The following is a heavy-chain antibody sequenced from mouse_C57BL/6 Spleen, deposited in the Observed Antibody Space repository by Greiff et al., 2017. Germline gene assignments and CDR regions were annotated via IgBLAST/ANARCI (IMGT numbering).Heavy chain of an antibody. CDR2: INPGSGGT. D-gene: IGHD1-1*01. J-gene: IGHJ4*01. CDR1: GYAFTNYL. CDR3: AREEGRDY. Sequence: QVQLQQSGAELVRPGTSVKVSCKASGYAFTNYLLEWVKQRPGQGLEWIGVINPGSGGTNYNEKFKGKATLTADKSSSTAYMQLSSLTSEDSAVYFCAREEGRDYWGQGTSVTVSS. V-gene: IGHV1-54*01.